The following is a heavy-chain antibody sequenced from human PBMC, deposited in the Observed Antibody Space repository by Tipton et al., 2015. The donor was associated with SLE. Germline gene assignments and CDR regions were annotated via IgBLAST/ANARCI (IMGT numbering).Heavy chain of an antibody. Sequence: SLRLSCAASGFTFSSYGMHWVRQAPGKGLEWVAVIWYDGSNKYYADSVKGRFTISRDNSKNTLYLQMNSLRAEDTAVYYCAREGVVVVTAFDYWGQGTLVTVSS. CDR1: GFTFSSYG. CDR3: AREGVVVVTAFDY. D-gene: IGHD2-21*02. V-gene: IGHV3-30*19. CDR2: IWYDGSNK. J-gene: IGHJ4*02.